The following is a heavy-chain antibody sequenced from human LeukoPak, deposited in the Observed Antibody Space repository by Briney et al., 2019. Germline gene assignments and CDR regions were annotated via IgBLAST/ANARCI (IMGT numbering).Heavy chain of an antibody. D-gene: IGHD5-24*01. CDR1: GFTFDEYA. CDR3: AKAGTRDGYNPGEN. CDR2: ISWNSGSI. V-gene: IGHV3-9*01. J-gene: IGHJ4*02. Sequence: GRSLRLSCAASGFTFDEYAMHWVRQAPGKGLEWVSGISWNSGSIGYADSVKSRFTISRDNAKKSLYLQMNSLGAEDTALYYCAKAGTRDGYNPGENWGQGTLVTVSS.